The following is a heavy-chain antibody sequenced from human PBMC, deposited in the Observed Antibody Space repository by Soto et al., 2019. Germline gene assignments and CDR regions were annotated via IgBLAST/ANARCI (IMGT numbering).Heavy chain of an antibody. CDR1: GFTFGDYA. CDR2: IRSKTYDVTT. D-gene: IGHD6-19*01. V-gene: IGHV3-49*03. Sequence: GGSLRLSCTASGFTFGDYAVNWFRQAPGKGLEWVGFIRSKTYDVTTEYAASVKGRFIISREDSKNIAYLQMNSLKTEDTAVYYCSRAVAGPFDYWGQGTLVTVSS. CDR3: SRAVAGPFDY. J-gene: IGHJ4*02.